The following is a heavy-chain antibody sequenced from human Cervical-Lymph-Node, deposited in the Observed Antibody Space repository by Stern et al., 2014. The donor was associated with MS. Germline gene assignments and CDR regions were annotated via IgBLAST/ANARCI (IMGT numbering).Heavy chain of an antibody. CDR3: TTDATIFGVPPPRVY. D-gene: IGHD3-3*01. CDR2: IKSKTDGGTT. J-gene: IGHJ4*02. Sequence: DVQLVESGGGLVKPGGSLRLSCAASGFTFSNAWMSWVRQAPGKGLEWVGRIKSKTDGGTTDYAAPVKGRFTISRDDSKNTLYLQMNSLKTEDTAVYYCTTDATIFGVPPPRVYWGQGTLVTVSS. CDR1: GFTFSNAW. V-gene: IGHV3-15*01.